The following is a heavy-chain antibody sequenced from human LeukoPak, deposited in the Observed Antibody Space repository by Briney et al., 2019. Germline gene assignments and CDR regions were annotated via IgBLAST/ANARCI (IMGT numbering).Heavy chain of an antibody. Sequence: SETLSLTCTVSGGSISSSSYYWGWIRQPPGKGLEWIGSIYYSGSAYYNPSLKSRVTISVDTSKNQFSLKLSSVTAADTAVYYCAIKSSSWYDYYYMDVWGKGTTVTISS. CDR1: GGSISSSSYY. J-gene: IGHJ6*03. CDR3: AIKSSSWYDYYYMDV. D-gene: IGHD6-13*01. CDR2: IYYSGSA. V-gene: IGHV4-39*07.